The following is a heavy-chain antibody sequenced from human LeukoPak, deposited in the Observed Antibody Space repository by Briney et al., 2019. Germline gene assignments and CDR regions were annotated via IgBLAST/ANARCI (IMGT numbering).Heavy chain of an antibody. CDR1: GGTFSSYT. J-gene: IGHJ6*04. CDR3: ASATLRCSGGSCYEMDV. CDR2: IIPLFGTP. Sequence: SVKVSCKASGGTFSSYTISWVRQAPGQGLEWMGGIIPLFGTPDYAQKFQDRLTITADKSTSTAYMELTSLRSEDTAVYYCASATLRCSGGSCYEMDVWGKGTTVTVSS. D-gene: IGHD2-15*01. V-gene: IGHV1-69*06.